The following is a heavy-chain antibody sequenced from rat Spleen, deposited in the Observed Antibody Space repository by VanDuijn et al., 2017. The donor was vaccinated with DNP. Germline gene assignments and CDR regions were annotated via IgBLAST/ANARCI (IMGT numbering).Heavy chain of an antibody. J-gene: IGHJ4*01. Sequence: EVQLVESGGGLVQPGRSMKLSCAASGFTFSNYYMAWVRQAPTKGLEWVAAISTGGGNTYNRDSVKGRFTISRDNARSTLYLQMNSLRSEDTATYYCARGGDRHDDGDGDVLDSWCQGTSVTVSP. CDR2: ISTGGGNT. D-gene: IGHD1-12*02. V-gene: IGHV5-25*01. CDR1: GFTFSNYY. CDR3: ARGGDRHDDGDGDVLDS.